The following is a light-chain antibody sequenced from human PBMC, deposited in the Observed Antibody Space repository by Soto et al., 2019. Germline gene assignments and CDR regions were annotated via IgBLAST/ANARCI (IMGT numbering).Light chain of an antibody. J-gene: IGLJ1*01. CDR3: SSYTGSRASYV. CDR2: EVT. CDR1: SSDIGGYNY. V-gene: IGLV2-14*01. Sequence: QPVLTQPASVSGSPGQSITISCTGTSSDIGGYNYVSWYQHHPGKAPKLMIYEVTNRPSGVSTRFSGSKSGNTASLSISGLQAEDEADYYCSSYTGSRASYVFGTGTKLTVL.